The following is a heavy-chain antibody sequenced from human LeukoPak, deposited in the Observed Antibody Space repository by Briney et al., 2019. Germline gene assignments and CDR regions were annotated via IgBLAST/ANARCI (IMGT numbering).Heavy chain of an antibody. V-gene: IGHV3-21*01. CDR2: VSSSRSYI. Sequence: GWSLRLSCAASGFTFSSYSMNWVRPAPGKGLEWVSSVSSSRSYIYYADSVKGRFTISRDNAKNSLYLQMNSLRAEDTAVYYCARIYDSSGYYYLTNYYGMDVWGQGTTVTVFS. D-gene: IGHD3-22*01. CDR1: GFTFSSYS. J-gene: IGHJ6*02. CDR3: ARIYDSSGYYYLTNYYGMDV.